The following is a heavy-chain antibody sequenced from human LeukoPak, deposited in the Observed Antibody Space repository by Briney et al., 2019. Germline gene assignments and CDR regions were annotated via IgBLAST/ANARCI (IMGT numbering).Heavy chain of an antibody. CDR3: GYGSGNYNDY. V-gene: IGHV3-74*01. CDR1: GFILSSYW. J-gene: IGHJ4*02. D-gene: IGHD3-10*01. Sequence: PGGSLRLSCAASGFILSSYWMHWVRHAPGKGLVWVSRIKTDGSSTNYADSVKGRFTISRDNAKNTLYLQMNSLRAEDTAVYFCGYGSGNYNDYWGQGTLVTVSS. CDR2: IKTDGSST.